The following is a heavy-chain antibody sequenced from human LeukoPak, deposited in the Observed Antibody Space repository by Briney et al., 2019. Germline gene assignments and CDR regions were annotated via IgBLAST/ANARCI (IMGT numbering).Heavy chain of an antibody. Sequence: GGSLRLSCAASGFAFSNQAMGWVRQAPGKGQEWVSVISDSGSITYYADSVKGRFTISRDNSQNTLFLQMNSLRAEDTAVYYCAKDARRTDGWYFFDYWGQGALVTVSS. V-gene: IGHV3-23*01. D-gene: IGHD6-19*01. J-gene: IGHJ4*02. CDR1: GFAFSNQA. CDR3: AKDARRTDGWYFFDY. CDR2: ISDSGSIT.